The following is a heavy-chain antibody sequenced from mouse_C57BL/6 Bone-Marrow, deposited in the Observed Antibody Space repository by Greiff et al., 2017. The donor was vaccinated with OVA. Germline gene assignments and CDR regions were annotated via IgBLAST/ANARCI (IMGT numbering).Heavy chain of an antibody. CDR3: ALYYDWYFDV. D-gene: IGHD1-1*01. CDR1: GYTFTSYW. J-gene: IGHJ1*03. Sequence: QVQLQQPGAELVMPGASVKLSCKASGYTFTSYWMHWVKQRPGQGLEWIGEIDPSDSYTNYNQKFKGKSTLTVDKSSSTAYMQLSSLTSEDSAVYYCALYYDWYFDVWGTGTTVTVSS. V-gene: IGHV1-69*01. CDR2: IDPSDSYT.